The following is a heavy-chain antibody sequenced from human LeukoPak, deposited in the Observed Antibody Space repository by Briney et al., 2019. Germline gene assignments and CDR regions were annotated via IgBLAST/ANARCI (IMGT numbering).Heavy chain of an antibody. CDR3: ARVAVTINWFDP. V-gene: IGHV3-23*01. Sequence: GGSLRLSCAASGFTLSSYAMSWVRQGPGKGLEWVSAISVSGNTYHADSVKGRFTISRDSYKNTLYLQMNSLRAEDAAVYYCARVAVTINWFDPWGQGTLVTVSS. D-gene: IGHD4-17*01. CDR2: ISVSGNT. CDR1: GFTLSSYA. J-gene: IGHJ5*02.